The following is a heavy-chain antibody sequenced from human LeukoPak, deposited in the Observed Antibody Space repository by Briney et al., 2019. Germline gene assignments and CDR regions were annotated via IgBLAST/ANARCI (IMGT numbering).Heavy chain of an antibody. Sequence: GGSLRLSCAASGFTVSDNYMNWVRQAPGKGLEWVSVIYYGNSGSTYYADSVKGRFTISRDSSKNTLYLHMNSLRAEDTAVYYCAGELEFSRYWYFDLWGRGTLVSVSS. V-gene: IGHV3-53*01. CDR3: AGELEFSRYWYFDL. CDR1: GFTVSDNY. CDR2: IYYGNSGST. J-gene: IGHJ2*01. D-gene: IGHD3-3*02.